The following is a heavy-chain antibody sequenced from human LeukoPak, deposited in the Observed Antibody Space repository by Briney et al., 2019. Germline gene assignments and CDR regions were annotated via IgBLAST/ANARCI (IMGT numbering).Heavy chain of an antibody. CDR1: GYSFTNYY. CDR3: ARSLCSSSSCPIDY. Sequence: ASVKVSCKASGYSFTNYYIHWVRQAPGQGLEWMGEINPSGGSTNSAQMFQGRVTMTRDTSTSTVHMELSSLRSDDTAVYYCARSLCSSSSCPIDYWGQGTLVTVSS. V-gene: IGHV1-46*01. CDR2: INPSGGST. D-gene: IGHD2-2*01. J-gene: IGHJ4*02.